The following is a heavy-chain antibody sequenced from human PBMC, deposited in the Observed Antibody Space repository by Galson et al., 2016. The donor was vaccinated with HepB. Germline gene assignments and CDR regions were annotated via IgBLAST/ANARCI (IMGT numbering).Heavy chain of an antibody. CDR3: ARDPIAGAPDCFDY. Sequence: SLRLSCAASGFSFSNFALHWVRQAPGKGLEWVAVISPHDGTIKIYTDSVKGRFTISRDNSRNTLYLQLTSLRAEDTAVYYCARDPIAGAPDCFDYWGQGTLVTVSS. V-gene: IGHV3-30*04. CDR2: ISPHDGTIK. D-gene: IGHD1-26*01. J-gene: IGHJ4*02. CDR1: GFSFSNFA.